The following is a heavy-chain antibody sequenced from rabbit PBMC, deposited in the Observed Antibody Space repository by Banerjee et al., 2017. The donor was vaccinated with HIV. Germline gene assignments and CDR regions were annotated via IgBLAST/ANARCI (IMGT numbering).Heavy chain of an antibody. CDR1: GLDFSSAYW. Sequence: QEQLVEYGGDLVQPEGSLTLTCTASGLDFSSAYWICWVRQAPGKGLAWIACIGTGSAGITWYATWAKGRFTISKTSSTTVTLQMTSLTAADTATYFCARNLPNVGMLTRLDLWGPGTLVTVS. CDR2: IGTGSAGIT. D-gene: IGHD4-2*01. V-gene: IGHV1S45*01. CDR3: ARNLPNVGMLTRLDL. J-gene: IGHJ3*01.